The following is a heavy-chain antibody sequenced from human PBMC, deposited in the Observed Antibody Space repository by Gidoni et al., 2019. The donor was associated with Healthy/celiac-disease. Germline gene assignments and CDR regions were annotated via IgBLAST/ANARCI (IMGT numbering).Heavy chain of an antibody. V-gene: IGHV3-20*04. Sequence: EVQLVESGGGVVRPGGSLRISCAASGFTFQYYGMSWVRHAPGKGLEWVACINWNCGSTGYADSVKGRFTISRDNAKNSLYLQMNSLRAEDTALYYCARHSSGSNYFLGEDVYWGQGTLVTVSS. CDR2: INWNCGST. J-gene: IGHJ4*02. CDR1: GFTFQYYG. CDR3: ARHSSGSNYFLGEDVY. D-gene: IGHD3-10*01.